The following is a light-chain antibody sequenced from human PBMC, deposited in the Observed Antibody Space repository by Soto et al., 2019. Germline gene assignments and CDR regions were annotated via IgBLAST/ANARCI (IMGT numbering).Light chain of an antibody. J-gene: IGKJ2*01. CDR3: QQYNSPDT. CDR1: QSISSW. V-gene: IGKV1-5*03. Sequence: DIQMTQSPSTLSASVGDRVTITCRASQSISSWLAWYQQKPGKATKLLIYKASSLESGVPSRFSGSGSGTEFTLTISSLQPDEFATYYCQQYNSPDTFGQGTKLESK. CDR2: KAS.